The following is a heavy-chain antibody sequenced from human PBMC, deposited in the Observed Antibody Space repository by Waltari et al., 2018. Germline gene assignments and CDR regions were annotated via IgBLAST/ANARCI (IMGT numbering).Heavy chain of an antibody. Sequence: QVQLQESGPGLVKPSETLSLTCAVSGYSISSGYYWGWIRQPPGKGLEWIGSIYHSGSTYYNPSLKSRVTISVDTSKIQFSLKLSSVTAADTAVYYCARAPTTVTGGFDYWGQGTLVTVSS. V-gene: IGHV4-38-2*01. J-gene: IGHJ4*02. CDR2: IYHSGST. D-gene: IGHD4-17*01. CDR1: GYSISSGYY. CDR3: ARAPTTVTGGFDY.